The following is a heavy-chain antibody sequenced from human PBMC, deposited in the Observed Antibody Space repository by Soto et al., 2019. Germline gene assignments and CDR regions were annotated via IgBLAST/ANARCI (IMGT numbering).Heavy chain of an antibody. Sequence: QVQLVQSGAEEKKPGASVEVSCKASGYTFTSYAMHWVRQAPGQRLEWMGWINAGNGNTKYSQKFQGRVTITRDTSASTAYMELSSLRSEDTAVYYCARVTGWYFPDYWGQGTLVTVSS. J-gene: IGHJ4*02. CDR2: INAGNGNT. CDR1: GYTFTSYA. CDR3: ARVTGWYFPDY. D-gene: IGHD6-19*01. V-gene: IGHV1-3*05.